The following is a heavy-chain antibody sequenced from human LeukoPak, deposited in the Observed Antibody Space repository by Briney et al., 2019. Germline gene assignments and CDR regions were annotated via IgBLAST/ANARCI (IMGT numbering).Heavy chain of an antibody. V-gene: IGHV1-2*02. Sequence: ASVKVSCKASGYTFTGYYMHWVRQAPGQGLEWMGWINPNSGGTNYAQKFQGRVTMTRDTSMSTAYMEQSRLRSDYTAVYYCRTDRYGDYGDYIDYWGQGTLVTVSS. CDR2: INPNSGGT. CDR3: RTDRYGDYGDYIDY. J-gene: IGHJ4*02. CDR1: GYTFTGYY. D-gene: IGHD4-17*01.